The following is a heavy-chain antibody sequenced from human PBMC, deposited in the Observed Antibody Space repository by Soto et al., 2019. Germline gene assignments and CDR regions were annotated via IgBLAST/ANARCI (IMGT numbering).Heavy chain of an antibody. J-gene: IGHJ4*02. CDR3: AKDGGGFSGYDPFDY. V-gene: IGHV3-23*01. D-gene: IGHD5-12*01. Sequence: EVQLLESGGGLVQPGGSLRLSCAASGFNFNYYAMSWVRQAPGKGLEWVSAIRGSGGSTYSADSVKGRFTISKDTSKNTLYLQMNNLRAEDTGVYYCAKDGGGFSGYDPFDYWDQGTLVTVSS. CDR1: GFNFNYYA. CDR2: IRGSGGST.